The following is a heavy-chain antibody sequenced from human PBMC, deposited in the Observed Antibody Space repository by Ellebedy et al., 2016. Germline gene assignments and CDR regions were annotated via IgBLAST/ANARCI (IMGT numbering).Heavy chain of an antibody. J-gene: IGHJ5*01. V-gene: IGHV4-39*01. Sequence: SETLSLXCNVSGGSVSTNNHYWGWVRQPPGKGLEWLATIYTTGIPYHNPSFKSRLTISIEKSTNQFSLKMDSVAAADTARYYCVRGRAGATGMYWFDSWGQGLVVTVSS. CDR3: VRGRAGATGMYWFDS. CDR2: IYTTGIP. D-gene: IGHD6-13*01. CDR1: GGSVSTNNHY.